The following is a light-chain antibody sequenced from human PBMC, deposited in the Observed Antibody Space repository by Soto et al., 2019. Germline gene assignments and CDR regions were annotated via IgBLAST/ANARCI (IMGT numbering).Light chain of an antibody. CDR1: SSDVGAYNY. Sequence: QSALTQPASVSGSPGQSITISCTGTSSDVGAYNYVSWYQHHPGKAPKLMIYDVTNRRSGVSNRFSGSKSGNTASLNISGLQAEDEADYYCSSYTTTSTYVFGTGTKVNVL. V-gene: IGLV2-14*03. J-gene: IGLJ1*01. CDR2: DVT. CDR3: SSYTTTSTYV.